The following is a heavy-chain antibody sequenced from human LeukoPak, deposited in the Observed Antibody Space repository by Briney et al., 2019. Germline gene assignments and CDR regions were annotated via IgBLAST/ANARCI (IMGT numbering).Heavy chain of an antibody. J-gene: IGHJ3*01. V-gene: IGHV3-48*02. CDR3: ARDGGGTGGTYHHTFDL. Sequence: GGSLRLSCAASGFSFSNYNMNWVRQGPGKGLEWISYVTTSSSDIYYADSVKGRFTISRDNAKSSLYLQMDSLRDEDTAVYYCARDGGGTGGTYHHTFDLWGQGTMVTVSS. CDR2: VTTSSSDI. D-gene: IGHD1-26*01. CDR1: GFSFSNYN.